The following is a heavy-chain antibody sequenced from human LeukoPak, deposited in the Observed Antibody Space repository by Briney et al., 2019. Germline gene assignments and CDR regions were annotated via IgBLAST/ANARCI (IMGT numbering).Heavy chain of an antibody. CDR1: GGTFSSYT. CDR3: ARVPPPGYCIIPSCFP. D-gene: IGHD2-2*01. V-gene: IGHV1-69*02. J-gene: IGHJ5*02. CDR2: IIPILGIA. Sequence: SVKVSCKASGGTFSSYTISWVRQAPGQGLEWMGRIIPILGIANYAQKFQGRVTITADKSTSTAYMELSSLRSEDTAVYYCARVPPPGYCIIPSCFPGGQETRAPVPS.